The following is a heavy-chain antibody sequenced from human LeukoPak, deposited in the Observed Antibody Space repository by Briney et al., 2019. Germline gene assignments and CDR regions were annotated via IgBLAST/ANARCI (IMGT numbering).Heavy chain of an antibody. CDR2: INHSGST. Sequence: SETLSLTCVVYGGSFSGYYWSWIRQPPGKGLEWIGEINHSGSTNYNPSLKSRVTISVDTSKNQFSLRLRPVTAADTAVYYCARQIASAGTAGFDFWGQGALVTVSS. CDR1: GGSFSGYY. J-gene: IGHJ4*02. V-gene: IGHV4-34*01. CDR3: ARQIASAGTAGFDF. D-gene: IGHD6-13*01.